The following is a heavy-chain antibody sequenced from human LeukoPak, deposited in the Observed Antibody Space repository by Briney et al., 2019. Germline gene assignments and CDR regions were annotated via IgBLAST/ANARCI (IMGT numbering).Heavy chain of an antibody. J-gene: IGHJ4*02. CDR3: ARVPVVVPAADEGRYFDY. Sequence: SETLSLTCAVYGGSFSGYYWSWIRQPPGKGLEWIGEINHSGSTNYNPSLKSRVTISVDTSKNQFSLKLSSVTAADTAVYYCARVPVVVPAADEGRYFDYWGQGTLVTVPS. CDR2: INHSGST. V-gene: IGHV4-34*01. CDR1: GGSFSGYY. D-gene: IGHD2-2*01.